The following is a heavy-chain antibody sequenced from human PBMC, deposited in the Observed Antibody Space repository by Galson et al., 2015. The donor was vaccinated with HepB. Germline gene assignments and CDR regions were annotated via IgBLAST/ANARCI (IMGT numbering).Heavy chain of an antibody. J-gene: IGHJ4*02. CDR2: MSYDGNNK. D-gene: IGHD2-2*02. CDR1: GFTFTSFP. CDR3: ARTGSAILSPFEF. V-gene: IGHV3-30*04. Sequence: SLRLSCAASGFTFTSFPIHWVRQAPDKGLEWLALMSYDGNNKYYADSVKGRFTISRDNSKNTLYLQMNSLRPEDTAVYYCARTGSAILSPFEFWGQGTLVTVSS.